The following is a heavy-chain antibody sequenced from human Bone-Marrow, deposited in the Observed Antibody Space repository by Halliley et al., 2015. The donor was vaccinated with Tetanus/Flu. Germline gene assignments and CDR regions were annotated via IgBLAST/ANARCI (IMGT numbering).Heavy chain of an antibody. D-gene: IGHD4-17*01. V-gene: IGHV4-39*01. Sequence: GTIHYNGTSSYTPSLKGRVPLSVDTSRNQYSLRLTSVTAADTAVYYCASPLYGDFPPSWYFDLWGRGTLVTVSS. CDR2: IHYNGTS. CDR3: ASPLYGDFPPSWYFDL. J-gene: IGHJ2*01.